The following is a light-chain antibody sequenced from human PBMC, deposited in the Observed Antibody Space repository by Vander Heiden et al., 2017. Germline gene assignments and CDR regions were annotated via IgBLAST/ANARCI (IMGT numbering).Light chain of an antibody. J-gene: IGLJ3*02. CDR3: AAWDDSLDGWV. Sequence: QSVLTQPLSVSAAPRQSVTISCSVSSSKLRNTAVNWYQQLPVKAPSLLIYYDVLLRSVVSGRFSGSKSGTSASLAISGLQSEDEAEYYCAAWDDSLDGWVFGGGTKVTVL. V-gene: IGLV1-36*01. CDR2: YDV. CDR1: SSKLRNTA.